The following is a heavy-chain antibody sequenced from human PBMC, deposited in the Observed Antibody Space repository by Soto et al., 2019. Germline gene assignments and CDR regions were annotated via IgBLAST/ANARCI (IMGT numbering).Heavy chain of an antibody. CDR3: ARDVPGYYARSGLQH. J-gene: IGHJ1*01. CDR2: IIPIFGTA. D-gene: IGHD3-22*01. Sequence: QVQLVQSGAEVKKPGSSVKVSCKASGGTFSSYAISWVRQAPGQGLEWMGGIIPIFGTANYAQKFQGRATITADESTSTAYMELSSRRSEDTAVYYCARDVPGYYARSGLQHWGQGTLVTVSS. CDR1: GGTFSSYA. V-gene: IGHV1-69*01.